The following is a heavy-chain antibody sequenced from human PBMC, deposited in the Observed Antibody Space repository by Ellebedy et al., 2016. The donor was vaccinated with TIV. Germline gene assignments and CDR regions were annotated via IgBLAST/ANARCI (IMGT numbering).Heavy chain of an antibody. V-gene: IGHV3-23*01. D-gene: IGHD4-17*01. J-gene: IGHJ4*02. CDR3: ARDLGYGDYFDY. Sequence: GGSLRLXXAASGFTFSSYAMSWVRQAPGKGLEWVSAISGSGGSTYYADSVKGRFTISRDNAKNSLYLQMNSLRAEDTAVYYCARDLGYGDYFDYWGQGTLVTVSS. CDR2: ISGSGGST. CDR1: GFTFSSYA.